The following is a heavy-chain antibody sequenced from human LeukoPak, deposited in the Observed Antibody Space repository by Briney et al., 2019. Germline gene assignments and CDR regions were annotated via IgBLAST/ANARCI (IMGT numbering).Heavy chain of an antibody. CDR2: ISSSSYI. Sequence: PGGSLRLSCAASGFTFSSYSMNWVRQAPGKGLEWVSSISSSSYIYYADSVKGRFTISRDNARNSLYLQMNSLRAEDTAVYYCARSGQLEAPLDYWGQGTLVTVSS. CDR1: GFTFSSYS. D-gene: IGHD6-13*01. V-gene: IGHV3-21*01. CDR3: ARSGQLEAPLDY. J-gene: IGHJ4*02.